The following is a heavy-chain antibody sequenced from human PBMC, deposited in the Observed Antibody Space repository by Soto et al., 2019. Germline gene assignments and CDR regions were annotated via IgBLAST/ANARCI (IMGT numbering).Heavy chain of an antibody. D-gene: IGHD6-19*01. CDR3: ARDASGPFDY. CDR1: GFTFSNNA. J-gene: IGHJ4*02. V-gene: IGHV3-23*01. CDR2: VSGDSATT. Sequence: GGSLRLSCAASGFTFSNNAMTWVRQAPGKGLEWVSIVSGDSATTYYADSVKGRFTVSRDNSKNTLYLQMDRLRVDDTAVYFCARDASGPFDYWGQGTLVTSPQ.